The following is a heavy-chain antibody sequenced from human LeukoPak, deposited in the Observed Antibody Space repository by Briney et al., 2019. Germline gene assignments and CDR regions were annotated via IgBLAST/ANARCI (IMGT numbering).Heavy chain of an antibody. Sequence: GGSLRLSCAASEFTFSDYSMNWVRHTPGKGLDWFASTISGSSWLYYADSVRGRFTISRDNAKNLLYLQMNSLRVEDTAIYYCARDAGGRTQREGWFDPWGQGTLVTVSS. CDR2: TISGSSWL. J-gene: IGHJ5*02. D-gene: IGHD1-1*01. CDR3: ARDAGGRTQREGWFDP. V-gene: IGHV3-21*06. CDR1: EFTFSDYS.